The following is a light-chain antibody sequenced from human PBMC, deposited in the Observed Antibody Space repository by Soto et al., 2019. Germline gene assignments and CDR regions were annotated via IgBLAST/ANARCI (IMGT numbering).Light chain of an antibody. CDR2: GVS. CDR3: RSYTSNITPYV. J-gene: IGLJ1*01. V-gene: IGLV2-14*01. Sequence: QSALTQPASVSGSPGQSITISCTGTTSDIGGHNDVSWYQQHPGKAPKLLIYGVSNRPSGVSNRFSASKSGNTASLTISGLQAEDETDYYCRSYTSNITPYVFGTGTKLIVL. CDR1: TSDIGGHND.